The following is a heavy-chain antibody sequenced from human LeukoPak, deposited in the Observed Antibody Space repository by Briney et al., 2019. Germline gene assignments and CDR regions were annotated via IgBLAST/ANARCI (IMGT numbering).Heavy chain of an antibody. CDR3: ASGYSYGYLDY. Sequence: GSLRLSCAASGFTVSSNYMSWVRQAPGEGLEWVSVIYSGGSTYYADSVKGRFTISRDNSKNTLYLQMNSLRAEDTAVYYCASGYSYGYLDYWGQGTLVTVSS. CDR1: GFTVSSNY. D-gene: IGHD5-18*01. J-gene: IGHJ4*02. CDR2: IYSGGST. V-gene: IGHV3-66*01.